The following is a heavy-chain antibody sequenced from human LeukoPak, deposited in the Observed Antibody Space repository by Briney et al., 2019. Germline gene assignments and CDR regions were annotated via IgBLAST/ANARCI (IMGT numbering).Heavy chain of an antibody. CDR3: ARHYIPSGSSLFDY. Sequence: KSSETLSLTCTVSGDSVSTRTYYWGWIRQPPGKGLEWIGSFYYSGSTYYNPSLKSRVTISVDTSKNQFSLRLTSVTAADTAVYYCARHYIPSGSSLFDYWGQGTLVTVSS. D-gene: IGHD3-10*01. CDR1: GDSVSTRTYY. CDR2: FYYSGST. J-gene: IGHJ4*02. V-gene: IGHV4-39*01.